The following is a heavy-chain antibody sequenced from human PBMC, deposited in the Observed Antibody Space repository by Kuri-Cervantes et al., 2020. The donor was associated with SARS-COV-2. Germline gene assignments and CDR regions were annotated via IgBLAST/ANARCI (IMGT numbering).Heavy chain of an antibody. CDR3: ARGIRQNWLLDY. D-gene: IGHD5-12*01. V-gene: IGHV6-1*01. CDR1: GDSVSSNSAA. CDR2: TYYRSKWYN. J-gene: IGHJ4*02. Sequence: SQTLSLTCAIPGDSVSSNSAAWNWIRQSPSRGLEWLGRTYYRSKWYNDYTVSVKSQITINPDTSKNQFSLQLNSVTPEDTAVYYCARGIRQNWLLDYWGQGTLVTVSS.